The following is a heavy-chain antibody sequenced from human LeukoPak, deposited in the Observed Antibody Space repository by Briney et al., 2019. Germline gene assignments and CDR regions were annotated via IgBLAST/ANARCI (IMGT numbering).Heavy chain of an antibody. D-gene: IGHD2-2*01. J-gene: IGHJ6*02. Sequence: ASVKVSCKASGYTFTSYDTNWVRQATGQGVEWMGWMNPNSGNTGYAQKFQGRVTMTRNTSISTAYMELSSLRSEDTAVYYCAVPAAMSYYYYGMDVWGQGTTVTVSS. CDR2: MNPNSGNT. CDR1: GYTFTSYD. V-gene: IGHV1-8*01. CDR3: AVPAAMSYYYYGMDV.